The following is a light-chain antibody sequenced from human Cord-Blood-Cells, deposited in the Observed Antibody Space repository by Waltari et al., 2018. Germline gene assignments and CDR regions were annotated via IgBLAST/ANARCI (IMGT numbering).Light chain of an antibody. V-gene: IGLV2-14*01. CDR2: DVS. Sequence: QSALTQPASVSGSPGQSITIPCTGTSSDVGGYNSVSWYQQHPGKAPNLMIYDVSKPPAGVARRFAGSKSGRAAYLAVYGLQAEDEADYCCSSYTSSSPYVFGAGTKVTVL. J-gene: IGLJ1*01. CDR3: SSYTSSSPYV. CDR1: SSDVGGYNS.